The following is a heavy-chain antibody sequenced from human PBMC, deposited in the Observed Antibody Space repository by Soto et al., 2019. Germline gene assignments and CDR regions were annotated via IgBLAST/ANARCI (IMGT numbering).Heavy chain of an antibody. Sequence: QVQLVESGGGVVQPGRSLRLACAASGFTFRSSGMHWVRQAPGKGLEWVAVISYDGSNIYYADSVKGRFTISRDNSKNALSMQMNSMRPEDTAVYYCAKDRSHSWCLDSWCQGTMVTVSS. CDR2: ISYDGSNI. CDR1: GFTFRSSG. V-gene: IGHV3-30*18. D-gene: IGHD6-13*01. J-gene: IGHJ4*02. CDR3: AKDRSHSWCLDS.